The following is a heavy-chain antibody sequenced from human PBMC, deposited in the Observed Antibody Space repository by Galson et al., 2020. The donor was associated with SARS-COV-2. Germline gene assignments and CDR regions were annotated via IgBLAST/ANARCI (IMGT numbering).Heavy chain of an antibody. Sequence: PSETLSLTCTVSGGSVSSGGSSWRWIRQPPGKGLEWIGSIYYSGSPNYNSSLRSRVTISIDTSKNQLSLKLSSVTAADTALYYCARGLGNTYDYYGLDVWGPGTTVTVAS. D-gene: IGHD7-27*01. V-gene: IGHV4-61*08. CDR2: IYYSGSP. CDR3: ARGLGNTYDYYGLDV. CDR1: GGSVSSGGSS. J-gene: IGHJ6*02.